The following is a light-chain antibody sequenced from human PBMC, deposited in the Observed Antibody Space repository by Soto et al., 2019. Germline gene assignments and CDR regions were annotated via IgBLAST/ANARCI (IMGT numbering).Light chain of an antibody. CDR1: TSNIGRND. J-gene: IGLJ2*01. CDR3: ASWDDSLNAPV. CDR2: GHN. Sequence: QTVVTQPPSASGTPGQRVSISCSGSTSNIGRNDVNWYQQLPGTAPKLLIYGHNQRPSGVPERFSGSKSGTSASLAISGLQSEDEADYYCASWDDSLNAPVFGGGTKVTVL. V-gene: IGLV1-44*01.